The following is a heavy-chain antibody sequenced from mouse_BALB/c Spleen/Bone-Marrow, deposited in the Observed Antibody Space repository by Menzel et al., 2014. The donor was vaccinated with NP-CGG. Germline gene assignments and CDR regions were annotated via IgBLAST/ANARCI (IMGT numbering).Heavy chain of an antibody. J-gene: IGHJ4*01. V-gene: IGHV5-6-3*01. CDR2: INSNGGST. CDR1: GFTFSSYG. Sequence: DVMLVESGGGLAQPGGSLKLSCAASGFTFSSYGMSWVRQTPDKRLELVATINSNGGSTYYPDSVKGRFTISRDNAKNTLYLQMSSLKSEDTAMYYCARDYYGSSYAMDYWGQGTSVTVSS. CDR3: ARDYYGSSYAMDY. D-gene: IGHD1-1*01.